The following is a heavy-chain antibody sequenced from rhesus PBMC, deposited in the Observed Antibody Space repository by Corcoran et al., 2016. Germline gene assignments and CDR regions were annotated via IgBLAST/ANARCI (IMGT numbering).Heavy chain of an antibody. D-gene: IGHD3-34*01. CDR2: ISNGGGST. CDR1: GFTFSSYG. V-gene: IGHV3S5*01. CDR3: AKVGDWGDYYVDY. Sequence: EVQLVESGGGLVQPGGSLRLSCAASGFTFSSYGMSWVRQAPGKGLEWVSYISNGGGSTYYADSVKGRFTISRDNSKNTLSLQMNSLRAEDTAVYYCAKVGDWGDYYVDYWGQGVLVTVSS. J-gene: IGHJ4*01.